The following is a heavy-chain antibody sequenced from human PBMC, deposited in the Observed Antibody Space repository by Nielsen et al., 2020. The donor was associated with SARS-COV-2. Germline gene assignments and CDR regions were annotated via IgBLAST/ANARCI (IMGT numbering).Heavy chain of an antibody. CDR1: GYTFTGYY. J-gene: IGHJ4*02. D-gene: IGHD3-3*01. Sequence: ASVKVSCKASGYTFTGYYMHWVRQAPGQGLEWMGWINPNSGGTNYAQKFQGWVTMTRDTSISTAYMELSRLRSDDTAVYYCARDLDGYDFWSGYYTEGYFDYWGQGTLVTVSS. V-gene: IGHV1-2*04. CDR3: ARDLDGYDFWSGYYTEGYFDY. CDR2: INPNSGGT.